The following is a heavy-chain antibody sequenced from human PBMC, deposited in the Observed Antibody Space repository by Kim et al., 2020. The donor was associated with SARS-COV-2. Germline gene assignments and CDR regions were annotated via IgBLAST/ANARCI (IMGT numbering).Heavy chain of an antibody. D-gene: IGHD6-13*01. CDR3: ARESSTWNYAFDI. V-gene: IGHV4-61*02. CDR1: GGSISSGSYY. CDR2: IYTSGST. Sequence: SETLSLTCTVSGGSISSGSYYWSWIRQPAGKGLEWIGRIYTSGSTNYNPSLKSRVTISADTSKNQFSLKLSSVTAADTAVYSCARESSTWNYAFDIWGQGIMVTVSS. J-gene: IGHJ3*02.